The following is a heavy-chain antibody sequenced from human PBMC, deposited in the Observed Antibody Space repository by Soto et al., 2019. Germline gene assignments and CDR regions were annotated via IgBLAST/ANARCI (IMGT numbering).Heavy chain of an antibody. V-gene: IGHV4-30-2*01. CDR2: IYHSGST. J-gene: IGHJ4*02. CDR3: ARVSGSYYLDYFDY. Sequence: PSETLSLTCAVSGGSISSGGYSWSWIRQPPGKGLEWIGYIYHSGSTYYNPSLKSRVTISVDRSKNQFSLKLSSVTAADTAVYYCARVSGSYYLDYFDYWGQGTLVTVSS. D-gene: IGHD1-26*01. CDR1: GGSISSGGYS.